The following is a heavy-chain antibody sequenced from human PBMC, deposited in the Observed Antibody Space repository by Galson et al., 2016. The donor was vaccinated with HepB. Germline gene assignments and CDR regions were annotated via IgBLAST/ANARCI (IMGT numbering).Heavy chain of an antibody. CDR1: GFTVNRNG. J-gene: IGHJ3*01. CDR2: ISYDGINK. Sequence: SLRLSCAASGFTVNRNGMHWVRQAPGKGLEWVALISYDGINKLYTDSVKGRFTISKDSSNNTLYLQMSSLRPEDTAVYYFAKDVSVVGYYPDAVDVWGQGTVVTVSS. CDR3: AKDVSVVGYYPDAVDV. V-gene: IGHV3-30*18. D-gene: IGHD2-15*01.